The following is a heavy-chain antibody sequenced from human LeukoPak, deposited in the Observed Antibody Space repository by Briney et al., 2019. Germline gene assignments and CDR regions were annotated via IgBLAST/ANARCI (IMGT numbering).Heavy chain of an antibody. CDR3: ARQVRDAVSPFDY. D-gene: IGHD6-19*01. Sequence: GGSLKISCKGSGYSFTSYWIGWVRQMPGKGLEWMGIIYPGDSDTRYSPSFQGQVTISADKSISTAYLQWSSLKASDTAMYYCARQVRDAVSPFDYWGQGTLVTVSS. J-gene: IGHJ4*02. V-gene: IGHV5-51*01. CDR1: GYSFTSYW. CDR2: IYPGDSDT.